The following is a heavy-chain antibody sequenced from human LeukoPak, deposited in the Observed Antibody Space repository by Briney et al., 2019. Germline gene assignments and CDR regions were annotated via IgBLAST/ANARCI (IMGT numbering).Heavy chain of an antibody. CDR2: MNPNSGNT. V-gene: IGHV1-8*03. D-gene: IGHD4/OR15-4a*01. Sequence: GASVKVSCKASGYTFTSYDINWVRQATGQALEWMGWMNPNSGNTGYAQKFQGRVTITRNTSISTAYMELSSLRSEDTAVYYCARAPVTNYYYYYYYYMDVWGKGTTVTVSS. CDR3: ARAPVTNYYYYYYYYMDV. J-gene: IGHJ6*03. CDR1: GYTFTSYD.